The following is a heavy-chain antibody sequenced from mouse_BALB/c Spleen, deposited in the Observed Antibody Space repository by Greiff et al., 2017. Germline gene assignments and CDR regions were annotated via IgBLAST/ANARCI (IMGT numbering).Heavy chain of an antibody. CDR1: GFTFSSFG. D-gene: IGHD3-3*01. J-gene: IGHJ2*01. Sequence: EVQGVESGGGLVQPGGSRKLSCAASGFTFSSFGMHWVRQAPEKGLEWVAYISSGSSTIYYADTVKGRFTISRDNPKNTLFLQMTSLRSEDTAMYYCARGGLADLDYWGQGTTLTVSS. CDR3: ARGGLADLDY. V-gene: IGHV5-17*02. CDR2: ISSGSSTI.